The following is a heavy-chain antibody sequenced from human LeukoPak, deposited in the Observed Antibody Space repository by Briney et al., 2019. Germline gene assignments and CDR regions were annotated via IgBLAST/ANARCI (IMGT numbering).Heavy chain of an antibody. CDR1: GYTFTSYD. Sequence: ASVKVSCKASGYTFTSYDINWARQATGQGLEWMGWMNPNSGNTGYAQKFQGRVTMTRNTSISTAYMELSSLRSEDTAVYYCARGVVPAAPAIGFDPWGQGTLVTVSS. J-gene: IGHJ5*02. CDR3: ARGVVPAAPAIGFDP. CDR2: MNPNSGNT. V-gene: IGHV1-8*01. D-gene: IGHD2-2*01.